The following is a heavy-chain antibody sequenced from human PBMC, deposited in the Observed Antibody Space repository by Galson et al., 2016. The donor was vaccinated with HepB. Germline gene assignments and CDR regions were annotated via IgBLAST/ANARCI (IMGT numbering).Heavy chain of an antibody. CDR2: ISSSGANT. D-gene: IGHD6-19*01. CDR3: ARGGATPEQWLDNWFDP. Sequence: SLRLSCAVSGFTFSIYAMSWVRQAPGKGLEWVPSISSSGANTKYADSVKGRFTISRDNSRSTLYLQMNSLRAEDTAFYYCARGGATPEQWLDNWFDPWGQGTLVSVSS. V-gene: IGHV3-23*01. J-gene: IGHJ5*02. CDR1: GFTFSIYA.